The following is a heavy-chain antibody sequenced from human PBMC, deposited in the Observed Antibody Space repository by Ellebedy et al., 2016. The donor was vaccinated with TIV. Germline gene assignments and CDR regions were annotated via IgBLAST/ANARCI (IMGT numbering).Heavy chain of an antibody. D-gene: IGHD4-17*01. CDR1: GFSFRSYW. CDR2: IYQDGSVQ. Sequence: GESLKISCAATGFSFRSYWMSSVRQAPGKGLEWVANIYQDGSVQYYLDSLKGRFTISRDNAINSLFLQMNSLRAGDTAVYYCARRGSYGDYAVQVNSWFDRWGRGTLVTVSS. J-gene: IGHJ5*02. V-gene: IGHV3-7*01. CDR3: ARRGSYGDYAVQVNSWFDR.